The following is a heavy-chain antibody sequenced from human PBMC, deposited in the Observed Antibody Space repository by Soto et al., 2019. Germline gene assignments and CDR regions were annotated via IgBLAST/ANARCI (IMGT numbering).Heavy chain of an antibody. D-gene: IGHD2-21*02. Sequence: TLSRTCPVSGDSISRGDIYWTWIRQPPGKGLEWIGYIHHSGRTFYNPSLKSRLTTSIDASKNQFPLGLRSVTAADTAVYYCARGSMSFCSCVDCSGPYFHSIDVQGQANKVSVSS. J-gene: IGHJ6*03. CDR1: GDSISRGDIY. V-gene: IGHV4-30-4*01. CDR2: IHHSGRT. CDR3: ARGSMSFCSCVDCSGPYFHSIDV.